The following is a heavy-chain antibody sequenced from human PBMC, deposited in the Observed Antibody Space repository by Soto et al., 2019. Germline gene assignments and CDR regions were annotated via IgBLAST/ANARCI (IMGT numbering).Heavy chain of an antibody. J-gene: IGHJ6*02. D-gene: IGHD5-18*01. CDR2: DNHSGST. CDR1: GGSFSGYY. CDR3: ARIQLLIRGSVYYYYGMDV. Sequence: QVQLQQWGAGLLKPSETLSLTCAVYGGSFSGYYWSWIRRPPGKGLEWIGADNHSGSTNYNPPRTRLLTPALDASKNHCSLNLSSVPAADTAVYYRARIQLLIRGSVYYYYGMDVWGQGTKVTVSS. V-gene: IGHV4-34*01.